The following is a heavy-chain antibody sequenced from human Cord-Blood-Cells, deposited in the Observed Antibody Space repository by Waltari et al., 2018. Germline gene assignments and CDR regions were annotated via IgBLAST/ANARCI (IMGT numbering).Heavy chain of an antibody. Sequence: QVQLVQSGAEVKKPGASVKVSCKASGYTFTGYYMHWVRQAPGQGLEWMGWINPNSGGTNYAQKFQGRVTMTRDTSISTAYMELSRLRSDDTAVYYCARDLYYYGSGSYYNWYFDLWCRGTLVTVSS. V-gene: IGHV1-2*02. CDR3: ARDLYYYGSGSYYNWYFDL. J-gene: IGHJ2*01. CDR2: INPNSGGT. CDR1: GYTFTGYY. D-gene: IGHD3-10*01.